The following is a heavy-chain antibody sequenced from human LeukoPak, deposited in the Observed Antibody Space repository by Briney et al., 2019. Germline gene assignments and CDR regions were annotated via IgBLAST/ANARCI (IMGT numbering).Heavy chain of an antibody. J-gene: IGHJ4*02. CDR2: INHSGST. CDR1: GGSTSSYY. CDR3: ACQQFWSGYSY. Sequence: SETLSLTCTVSGGSTSSYYWSWIRQPPGKGLEWIGEINHSGSTNYNPSLKSRVTISVDTSKNQFSLKLSSVTAADTAVYYCACQQFWSGYSYRGQGTLVTVSS. V-gene: IGHV4-34*01. D-gene: IGHD3-3*02.